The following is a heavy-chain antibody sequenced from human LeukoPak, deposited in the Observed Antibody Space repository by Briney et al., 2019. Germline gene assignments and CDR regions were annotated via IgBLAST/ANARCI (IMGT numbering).Heavy chain of an antibody. Sequence: SETLSLTCTVSGGSVTSSSYYWGWIRQSPGKGLEWIGSIFYGGSTHYNPSLKSRLTIATDTSKNQFSLKLSSVTAADTAVYYCARGPRFGERYRWFDPWGQGTLVTVSS. J-gene: IGHJ5*02. V-gene: IGHV4-39*02. CDR3: ARGPRFGERYRWFDP. CDR2: IFYGGST. D-gene: IGHD3-10*01. CDR1: GGSVTSSSYY.